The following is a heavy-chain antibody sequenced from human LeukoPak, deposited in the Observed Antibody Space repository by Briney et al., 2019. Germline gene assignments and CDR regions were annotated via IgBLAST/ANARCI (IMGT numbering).Heavy chain of an antibody. V-gene: IGHV1-46*01. CDR3: ARDPRPSYDSSVYCYPGDY. Sequence: PLASVKVSCKASGYTFTSYYMHWVRQAPGQGLEWMAIINPSGGSTRYAQKFQGRVTMTRDTSTSTVYMELSSLRSEDTAVYYSARDPRPSYDSSVYCYPGDYWGQGTLVTVSS. CDR1: GYTFTSYY. D-gene: IGHD3-22*01. J-gene: IGHJ4*02. CDR2: INPSGGST.